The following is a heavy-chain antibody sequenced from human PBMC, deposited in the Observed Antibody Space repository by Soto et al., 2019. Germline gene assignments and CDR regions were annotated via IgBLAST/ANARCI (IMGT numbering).Heavy chain of an antibody. CDR2: INAGNGNT. J-gene: IGHJ2*01. CDR3: ARSGYSSGWYHWYFDF. CDR1: GYTFTNYG. Sequence: ASVKVSCKASGYTFTNYGIHWVRQAPGQRLEWMGWINAGNGNTKYSQNFQGRVTITRDTSASTAYMELSSLRSEDTAVFYCARSGYSSGWYHWYFDFWGRGTLVTVS. D-gene: IGHD6-19*01. V-gene: IGHV1-3*01.